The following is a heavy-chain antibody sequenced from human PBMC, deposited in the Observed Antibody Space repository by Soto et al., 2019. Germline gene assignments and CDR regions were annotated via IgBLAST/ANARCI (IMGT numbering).Heavy chain of an antibody. CDR3: AHNFPSGYSSSWYVRPPGAFDI. CDR2: IYWDDDK. CDR1: GFSLSTSGVG. D-gene: IGHD6-13*01. Sequence: SGPTLVKPTQTLTLTCTFSGFSLSTSGVGVGWIRQPPGKALEWLALIYWDDDKRYSPSLKSRLTITKDTSKNQVVLTMTNMDPVDTATYYCAHNFPSGYSSSWYVRPPGAFDIWGQGTMVTVSS. V-gene: IGHV2-5*02. J-gene: IGHJ3*02.